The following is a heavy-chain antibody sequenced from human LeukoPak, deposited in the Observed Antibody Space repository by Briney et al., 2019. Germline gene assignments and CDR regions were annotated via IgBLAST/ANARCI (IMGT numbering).Heavy chain of an antibody. D-gene: IGHD1-26*01. V-gene: IGHV3-33*08. CDR2: IWYDGSNK. J-gene: IGHJ4*02. CDR1: GFTVSNNY. Sequence: PGGSLRLSCTASGFTVSNNYMSWVRQAPGKGLEWVAVIWYDGSNKYYADSVKGRFTISRDNSKNTLYLQMNSLRAEDTAVYYCASHPVGATDYWGQGTLVTVSS. CDR3: ASHPVGATDY.